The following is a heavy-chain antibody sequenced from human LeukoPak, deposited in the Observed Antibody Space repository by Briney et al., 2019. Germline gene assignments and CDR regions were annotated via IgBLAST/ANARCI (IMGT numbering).Heavy chain of an antibody. CDR3: ARDQYSSGWYGDY. CDR2: IIPIFGTA. CDR1: GGTFSSYA. J-gene: IGHJ4*02. V-gene: IGHV1-69*05. Sequence: SVKVSCKASGGTFSSYAISWVRQAPGQGLEWMGRIIPIFGTANYAQKFQGRVTITTDESTSTAYMELSSLGSEDTAVYYCARDQYSSGWYGDYWGQGTLVTVSS. D-gene: IGHD6-19*01.